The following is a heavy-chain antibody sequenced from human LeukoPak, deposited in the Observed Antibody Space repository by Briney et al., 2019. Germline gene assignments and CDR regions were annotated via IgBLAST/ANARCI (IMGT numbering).Heavy chain of an antibody. D-gene: IGHD1-26*01. V-gene: IGHV3-23*01. J-gene: IGHJ2*01. CDR2: ISSSGSGGNT. CDR3: AKDRTVGASYWYFDL. CDR1: GVTLSNYA. Sequence: PGGSLRLSCVASGVTLSNYAMSWARQAPGEGLEWVSGISSSGSGGNTYYGDSVKGRFTSSRDSCRNTLFLHMNTLRAEDTAIYYCAKDRTVGASYWYFDLWGRGILVTVSS.